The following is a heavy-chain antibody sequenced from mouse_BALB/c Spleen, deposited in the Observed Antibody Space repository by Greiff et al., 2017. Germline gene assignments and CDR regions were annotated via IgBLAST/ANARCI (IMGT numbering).Heavy chain of an antibody. Sequence: EVQLQQSGPGLVKPSQSLSLTCTVTGYSITSDYAWNWIRQFPGNKLEWMGYISYSGSTSYNPSLKSRISITRDTSKNQFFLQLNSVTTEDTATYYCARDYRDGGDYFDYWGQGTTLTVSS. CDR3: ARDYRDGGDYFDY. CDR2: ISYSGST. V-gene: IGHV3-2*02. D-gene: IGHD2-14*01. J-gene: IGHJ2*01. CDR1: GYSITSDYA.